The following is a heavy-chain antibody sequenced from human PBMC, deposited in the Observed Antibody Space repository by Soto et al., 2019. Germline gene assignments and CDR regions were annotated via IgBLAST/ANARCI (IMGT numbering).Heavy chain of an antibody. V-gene: IGHV1-2*02. CDR3: ARGGYYGSSDHDAFDI. J-gene: IGHJ3*02. Sequence: GASVKVSCKASGYTFTGYYMHWVRQAPGQGLEWMGWINPNSGGTNYAQKFQGRVTMTRDTSISTAYMELSRLRSDDTAVYYCARGGYYGSSDHDAFDIWGQGTMVTVSS. CDR2: INPNSGGT. D-gene: IGHD3-22*01. CDR1: GYTFTGYY.